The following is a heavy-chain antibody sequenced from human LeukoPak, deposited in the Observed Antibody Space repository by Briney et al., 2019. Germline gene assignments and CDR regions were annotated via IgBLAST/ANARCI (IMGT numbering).Heavy chain of an antibody. Sequence: SQTLSLTCSVSGGSIGSSSYYWSWIRQPAGKGLEWIVCIYTSGSTKYDPSLKGRVTISVDTSETQFSLTLNSVTAADTAVYYCARGVTVTTWDPWFDNWGQGTLVTVSS. CDR1: GGSIGSSSYY. D-gene: IGHD1-20*01. J-gene: IGHJ5*02. CDR3: ARGVTVTTWDPWFDN. CDR2: IYTSGST. V-gene: IGHV4-61*02.